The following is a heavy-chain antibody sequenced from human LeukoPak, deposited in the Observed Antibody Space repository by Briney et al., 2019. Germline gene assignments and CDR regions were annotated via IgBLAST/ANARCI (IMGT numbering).Heavy chain of an antibody. Sequence: GESLKISCKGSGYSFTNYWVAWVRQMPGRGLEWMVIINPSDSDTRYSPSFQGQVTISADKSISTAYLQWSSLKASDSAMYYCARAWNFDYWGQGTLVTVSS. CDR3: ARAWNFDY. CDR2: INPSDSDT. CDR1: GYSFTNYW. J-gene: IGHJ4*02. V-gene: IGHV5-51*01. D-gene: IGHD1-1*01.